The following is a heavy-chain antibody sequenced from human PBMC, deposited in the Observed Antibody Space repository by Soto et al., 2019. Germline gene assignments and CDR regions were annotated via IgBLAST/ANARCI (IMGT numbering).Heavy chain of an antibody. CDR2: ISSNGVGT. J-gene: IGHJ6*03. Sequence: EVQLAESGGGLAQPGGSLRLSCAASGFTLSGYAMDWVRQAPGKGLEYVSGISSNGVGTYYANAVQGRFTISRDNAKNTVDLQLGSLRPEDMAVLYCARPARPDFYYMDVWGKGTTVTVS. CDR3: ARPARPDFYYMDV. V-gene: IGHV3-64*01. CDR1: GFTLSGYA. D-gene: IGHD6-6*01.